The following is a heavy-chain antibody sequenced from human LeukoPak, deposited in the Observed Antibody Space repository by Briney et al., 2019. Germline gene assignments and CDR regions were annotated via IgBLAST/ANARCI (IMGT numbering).Heavy chain of an antibody. CDR3: AKTTAGYSSGRYPGWPIDY. Sequence: PGGSLRLSCVASGFTFRSYAIYWVRQAPGKGLEWVSGISGSGGDTFFADSVKGRFTISRENSKDTVFLEMDSLRAEDTAVYYCAKTTAGYSSGRYPGWPIDYWGQGTLVTVSS. V-gene: IGHV3-23*01. CDR1: GFTFRSYA. D-gene: IGHD2-15*01. CDR2: ISGSGGDT. J-gene: IGHJ4*02.